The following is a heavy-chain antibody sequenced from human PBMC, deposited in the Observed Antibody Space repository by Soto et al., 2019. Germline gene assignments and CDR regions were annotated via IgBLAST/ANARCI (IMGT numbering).Heavy chain of an antibody. D-gene: IGHD5-18*01. J-gene: IGHJ4*02. V-gene: IGHV3-33*01. Sequence: QVQLAESGGGVVQPGRSLRLSCAATGFTFSNYGMHWVRQAPGKGLEWVAVILKDGSDQKYADSMKGRFTISRDNSENTLYLHMNSLRADDTAVDYCARDDVYPDSALDDWGQGTLVTVAS. CDR3: ARDDVYPDSALDD. CDR1: GFTFSNYG. CDR2: ILKDGSDQ.